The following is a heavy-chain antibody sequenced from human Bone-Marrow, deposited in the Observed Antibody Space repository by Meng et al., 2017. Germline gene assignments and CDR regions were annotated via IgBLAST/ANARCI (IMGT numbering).Heavy chain of an antibody. CDR1: AFSFSNVG. CDR2: IKSITCGGTT. V-gene: IGHV3-15*01. Sequence: VLVLEVRGGVVRAGSSVRVSCAACAFSFSNVGMDWIRQGQGKGLVWVGRIKSITCGGTTEYAAPVKGRFTISRDDSQNTLYQQMNSLKTEDTGVYYGQWLSTHPPDQWGQGTLVTVSS. D-gene: IGHD3-22*01. CDR3: QWLSTHPPDQ. J-gene: IGHJ4*01.